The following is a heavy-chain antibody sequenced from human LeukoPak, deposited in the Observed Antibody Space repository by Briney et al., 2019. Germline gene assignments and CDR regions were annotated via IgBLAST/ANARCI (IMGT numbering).Heavy chain of an antibody. Sequence: PGGSLRLSCAASGFTFSSYGMHWVRQAPGKGLEWVAFIRYDGSNKYYADSVKGRFTISRDNSKNTLYLQMNSLRAEDTAVYYCASSTQTRQQLVPNWFDPWGQGTLVTVSS. D-gene: IGHD6-13*01. CDR1: GFTFSSYG. CDR2: IRYDGSNK. J-gene: IGHJ5*02. V-gene: IGHV3-30*02. CDR3: ASSTQTRQQLVPNWFDP.